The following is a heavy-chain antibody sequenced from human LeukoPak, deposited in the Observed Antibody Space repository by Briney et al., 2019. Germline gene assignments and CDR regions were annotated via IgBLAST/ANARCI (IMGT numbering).Heavy chain of an antibody. D-gene: IGHD3-10*01. CDR3: ARSRTKIRGYDY. CDR2: IQYDGSIK. J-gene: IGHJ4*02. V-gene: IGHV3-30*03. Sequence: GGSLRLSCAASGFPFSSYSMNWVRQAPARGLAWVTFIQYDGSIKYYADSVKGRFTISRDNSKNTLYLQMNSLRAEDTAVYYCARSRTKIRGYDYWGQGTLVTVS. CDR1: GFPFSSYS.